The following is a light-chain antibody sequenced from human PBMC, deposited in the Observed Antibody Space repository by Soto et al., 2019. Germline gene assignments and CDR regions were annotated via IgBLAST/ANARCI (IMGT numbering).Light chain of an antibody. Sequence: QSALTQPASVSGSPGQSITISCTGTSSDVGGYNYVSWYQQHPGKAPKLMIYDVSYRPSGVSNRFSGSKSGNMASLTISGLQAEDEADYFCSSYTTSNTVVFGGGTKVTVL. CDR3: SSYTTSNTVV. J-gene: IGLJ2*01. CDR1: SSDVGGYNY. V-gene: IGLV2-14*01. CDR2: DVS.